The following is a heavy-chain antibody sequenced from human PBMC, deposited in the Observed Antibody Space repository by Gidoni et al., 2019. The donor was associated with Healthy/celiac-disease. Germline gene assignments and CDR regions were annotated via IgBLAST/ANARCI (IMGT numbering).Heavy chain of an antibody. Sequence: EVQLVESGGGLVQPGGSLSLSCAASGFTFSSYWMSWVRQAPGKGLEWVANIKQDGSEKYYVDSVKGRFTISRDNAKNSLYLQMNSLRAEDTAVYYCARFRITFGGVIVPFDYWGQGTLVTVSS. CDR1: GFTFSSYW. CDR2: IKQDGSEK. J-gene: IGHJ4*02. V-gene: IGHV3-7*01. CDR3: ARFRITFGGVIVPFDY. D-gene: IGHD3-16*02.